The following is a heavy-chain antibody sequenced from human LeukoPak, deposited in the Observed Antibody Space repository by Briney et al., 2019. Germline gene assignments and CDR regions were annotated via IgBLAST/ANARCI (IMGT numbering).Heavy chain of an antibody. CDR1: GFTFSNAW. V-gene: IGHV3-15*01. J-gene: IGHJ4*02. D-gene: IGHD1-26*01. CDR2: IKSKTDGGTT. CDR3: TTDASALVGALRDY. Sequence: GGSLRLSCAASGFTFSNAWMSWVRQAPGKGLEWVGRIKSKTDGGTTDYAAPVEGRFTISRDDSKNTLYLQMNSLKTEDTAVYYCTTDASALVGALRDYWGQGTLVTVSS.